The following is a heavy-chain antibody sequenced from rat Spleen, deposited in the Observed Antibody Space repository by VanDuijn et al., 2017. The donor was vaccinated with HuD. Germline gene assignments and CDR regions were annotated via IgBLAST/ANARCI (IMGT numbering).Heavy chain of an antibody. CDR1: GFTLSNYG. V-gene: IGHV5-29*01. CDR3: ARMDTVTTTYDYFDY. J-gene: IGHJ2*01. Sequence: EVQLVGSGGGSVQPGRSMKLSCAASGFTLSNYGMHWIRQDPTKGLEWVATIIYDGSSTYYRDSVKGRFTVSRDNAKSTLYLQMESLRSEDTATYYCARMDTVTTTYDYFDYWGQGVMVTVSS. CDR2: IIYDGSST. D-gene: IGHD1-10*01.